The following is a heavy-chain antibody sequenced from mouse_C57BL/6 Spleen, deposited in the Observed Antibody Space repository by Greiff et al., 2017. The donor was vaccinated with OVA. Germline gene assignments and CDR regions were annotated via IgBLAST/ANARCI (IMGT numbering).Heavy chain of an antibody. CDR2: INPSTGGT. D-gene: IGHD2-10*01. Sequence: VQLQQSGPELVKPGASVKISCKASGYSFTGYYMNWVKQSPEKSLEWIGEINPSTGGTTYNQKFKAKATLTVDKSSSTAYMQLKSLTSEDSAVDYCARGAYSSFAYWGQGTLVTVSA. J-gene: IGHJ3*01. CDR3: ARGAYSSFAY. V-gene: IGHV1-42*01. CDR1: GYSFTGYY.